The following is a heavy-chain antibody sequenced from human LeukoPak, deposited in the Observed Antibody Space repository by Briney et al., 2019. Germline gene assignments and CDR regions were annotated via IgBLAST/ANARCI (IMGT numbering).Heavy chain of an antibody. V-gene: IGHV1-24*01. Sequence: GASVKVSCKVSGYTLTELSMHWVRQAPGKGLEWMGGFDPEDGETIYAQKFQGRVTMTEDTSTDTAYMELSSPRSEDTAVYYCATDLTLIAPPPFDYWGQGTLVTVSS. J-gene: IGHJ4*02. CDR3: ATDLTLIAPPPFDY. D-gene: IGHD3-16*01. CDR2: FDPEDGET. CDR1: GYTLTELS.